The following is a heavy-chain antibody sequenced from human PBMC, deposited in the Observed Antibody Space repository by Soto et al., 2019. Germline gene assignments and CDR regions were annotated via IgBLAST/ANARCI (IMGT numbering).Heavy chain of an antibody. J-gene: IGHJ4*02. CDR2: ISATGGGT. Sequence: GGSLRVSCAASGFKFSNYAMSWVRQAPGKGLEWVSLISATGGGTYYADSVKGRFTISRDNSHNTLYLQVHSLTAEDTAVYYCAKDRRAGGNSAFYFDFWGQGAQVTVSS. CDR3: AKDRRAGGNSAFYFDF. V-gene: IGHV3-23*01. CDR1: GFKFSNYA. D-gene: IGHD3-16*01.